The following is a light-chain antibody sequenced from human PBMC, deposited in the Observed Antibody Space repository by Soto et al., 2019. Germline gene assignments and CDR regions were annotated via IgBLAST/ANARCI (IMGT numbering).Light chain of an antibody. CDR1: QTITSY. J-gene: IGKJ1*01. CDR2: AAS. CDR3: QQSYSSPWT. Sequence: GDRVTITCRASQTITSYLNWYQQKPGKAPKLLVYAASTLLSGVPARFSGGGSGTDFTLIIDSLKPEDFETYYCQQSYSSPWTFGQVNKVEVK. V-gene: IGKV1-39*01.